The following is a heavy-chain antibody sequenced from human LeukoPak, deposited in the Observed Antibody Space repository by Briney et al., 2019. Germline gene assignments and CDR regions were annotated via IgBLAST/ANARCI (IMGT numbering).Heavy chain of an antibody. CDR3: ARQGYTASYYFLDF. D-gene: IGHD1-26*01. J-gene: IGHJ4*02. CDR1: VGSMRSYY. V-gene: IGHV4-4*07. CDR2: IYTIGTT. Sequence: SSETLSLTCDVSVGSMRSYYWGWVRQPAGKGLEGIGRIYTIGTTNFNPSLKSRLTMSGDTSKNQVSLKLTSVTAADTAVYFCARQGYTASYYFLDFWSQGTLVTVSS.